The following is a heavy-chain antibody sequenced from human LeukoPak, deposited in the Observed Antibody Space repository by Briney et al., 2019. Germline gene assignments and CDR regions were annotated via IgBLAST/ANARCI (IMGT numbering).Heavy chain of an antibody. CDR1: GFTFSSYA. J-gene: IGHJ4*02. CDR2: ISGSGGST. D-gene: IGHD5-18*01. V-gene: IGHV3-23*01. CDR3: AKDPRWIQLWLRSLFDY. Sequence: GGSLRLSCAASGFTFSSYAMSWVRQAPGKGLEWVSAISGSGGSTYYADSVKGRFTISRDNSKNTLYLQMNSLRAEDTAVYYCAKDPRWIQLWLRSLFDYWGQGTLVTVSS.